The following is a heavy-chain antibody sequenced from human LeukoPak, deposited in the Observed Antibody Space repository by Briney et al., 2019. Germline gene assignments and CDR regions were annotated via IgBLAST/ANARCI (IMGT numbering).Heavy chain of an antibody. J-gene: IGHJ4*02. Sequence: SETLSLTCTVAGGSISTSPYYCGWIRQPPGKGLEWIGSIFYSGSTYYNPSLNSRVTMSVDTSKNQFSLKLSSVTAADTAVYYCADIGRSNGRYSFDYWGQGTLVTVSS. V-gene: IGHV4-39*01. CDR3: ADIGRSNGRYSFDY. D-gene: IGHD2-8*01. CDR1: GGSISTSPYY. CDR2: IFYSGST.